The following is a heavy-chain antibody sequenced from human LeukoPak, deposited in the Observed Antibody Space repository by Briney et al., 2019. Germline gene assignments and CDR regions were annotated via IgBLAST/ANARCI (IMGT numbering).Heavy chain of an antibody. J-gene: IGHJ4*02. CDR3: ARDPHYDILTGYFHFDY. V-gene: IGHV4-4*07. Sequence: SETLSLTCTVSSGSISSYYWSWIRQPPGKGLEWSGRIHTSGSTNYNPSLKSRVTMSVDTSKNQFSLKLSSVTAADTAVYYCARDPHYDILTGYFHFDYWGQGTLVTVSS. D-gene: IGHD3-9*01. CDR1: SGSISSYY. CDR2: IHTSGST.